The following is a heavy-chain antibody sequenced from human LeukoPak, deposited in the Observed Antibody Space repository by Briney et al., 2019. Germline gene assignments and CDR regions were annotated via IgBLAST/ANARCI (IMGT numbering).Heavy chain of an antibody. CDR2: ISHDGINT. CDR3: ARVMRRGNYLDY. V-gene: IGHV3-30*03. D-gene: IGHD2-8*01. J-gene: IGHJ4*02. Sequence: GGSLRLSCAASRFSFSNYAMHWVRQDSGRGLEWLAVISHDGINTYYADSVKGRFTISRDNSKNTLYLQLNSLRAEDTAMYYCARVMRRGNYLDYWGQGTLVTVSS. CDR1: RFSFSNYA.